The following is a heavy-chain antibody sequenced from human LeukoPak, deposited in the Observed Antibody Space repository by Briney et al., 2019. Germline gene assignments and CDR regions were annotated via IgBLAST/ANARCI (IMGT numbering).Heavy chain of an antibody. CDR3: AKDLSMVYSSSKFDY. CDR1: GFSFSAYW. V-gene: IGHV3-74*01. CDR2: ISRDERTT. J-gene: IGHJ4*02. D-gene: IGHD6-6*01. Sequence: PGGSLRLSCAASGFSFSAYWMHWVRQAPGEGLVWVSRISRDERTTSYADSVKGRFTISRDNSKNTLYLQMNSLRAEDTAVYYCAKDLSMVYSSSKFDYWGQGTLVTVSS.